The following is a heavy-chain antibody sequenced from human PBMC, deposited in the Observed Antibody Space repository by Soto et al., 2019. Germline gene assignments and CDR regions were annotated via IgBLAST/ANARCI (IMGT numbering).Heavy chain of an antibody. CDR1: GFTFSSYA. Sequence: GGSLRLSCSASGFTFSSYAMHWVRQAPGKGLEYVSAISSNGGSTYYADSVKGRFTISRDNSKNTLYLQMSSLRAEDTAVYYCVKGYEYYYDSSGYSEPWGQGNLVTVSS. CDR2: ISSNGGST. CDR3: VKGYEYYYDSSGYSEP. J-gene: IGHJ5*02. D-gene: IGHD3-22*01. V-gene: IGHV3-64D*06.